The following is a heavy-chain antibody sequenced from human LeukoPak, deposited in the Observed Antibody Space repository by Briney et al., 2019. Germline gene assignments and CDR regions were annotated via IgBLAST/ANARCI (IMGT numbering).Heavy chain of an antibody. CDR3: ARAPTRFGEPSLDY. J-gene: IGHJ4*02. CDR2: ISSSSSYI. V-gene: IGHV3-21*04. Sequence: GGSLRLSCAASGFTFSSYSMNWVRQAPGKGLEWVSSISSSSSYIYYADSVKGRFTISRDNSKNTLYLQMNSLRAEDTAVYYCARAPTRFGEPSLDYWGQGTLVTVSS. CDR1: GFTFSSYS. D-gene: IGHD3-10*01.